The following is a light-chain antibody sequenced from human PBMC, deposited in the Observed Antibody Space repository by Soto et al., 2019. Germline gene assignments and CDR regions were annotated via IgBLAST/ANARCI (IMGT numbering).Light chain of an antibody. CDR2: WAS. CDR3: LQYYITPRT. J-gene: IGKJ1*01. V-gene: IGKV4-1*01. Sequence: DIVMTQSPDSLAVSLGERATINCESSQSILYNSNNKNYLAWYQQKPGQSPKLLIYWASTRESGVPDRFSGSGSGTDFTLTINRLQAEDVAVYYCLQYYITPRTFGQGTKVDIK. CDR1: QSILYNSNNKNY.